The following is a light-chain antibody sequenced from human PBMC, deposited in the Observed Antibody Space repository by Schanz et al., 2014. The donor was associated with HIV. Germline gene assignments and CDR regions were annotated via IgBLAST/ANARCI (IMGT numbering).Light chain of an antibody. J-gene: IGLJ2*01. Sequence: QSALTQPRSVSGSPGQSVTISCTGTSSDVGGYNYVSWYQQHPGKAPKLMIYDVSKRPSGVPDRFSGSKSGNTASLTISGLQAEDEGDYYCSSYTSTNTLVVFGGGTKLTVL. V-gene: IGLV2-11*01. CDR1: SSDVGGYNY. CDR3: SSYTSTNTLVV. CDR2: DVS.